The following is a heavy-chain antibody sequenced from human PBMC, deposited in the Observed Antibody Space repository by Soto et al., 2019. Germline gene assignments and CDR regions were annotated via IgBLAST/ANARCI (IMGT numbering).Heavy chain of an antibody. CDR2: IYHSGST. CDR3: ARDSRFYFDY. D-gene: IGHD3-3*01. CDR1: GYSISSGYY. V-gene: IGHV4-38-2*02. J-gene: IGHJ4*02. Sequence: SETLSLTCAVSGYSISSGYYWGWIRQPPGKGLEWIGSIYHSGSTYYNPSLKSRVTISVDTSKNQYSLKLSSVTAADTAVYYCARDSRFYFDYWGQGTLVTVSS.